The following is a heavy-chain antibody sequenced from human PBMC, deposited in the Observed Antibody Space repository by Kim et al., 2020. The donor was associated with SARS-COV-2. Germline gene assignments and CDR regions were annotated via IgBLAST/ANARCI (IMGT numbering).Heavy chain of an antibody. J-gene: IGHJ6*02. CDR3: AGESRVGVVVAAATSISYGMDV. CDR2: IYYSGST. Sequence: SETLSLTCTVSGGSVSSGSYYWSWLRQPPGKGLEWIGYIYYSGSTNYNPSIKSRVTISVDTSKNQFSLKLSSVTAADTAVYYCAGESRVGVVVAAATSISYGMDVWGQGTTVTVSS. CDR1: GGSVSSGSYY. V-gene: IGHV4-61*01. D-gene: IGHD2-2*01.